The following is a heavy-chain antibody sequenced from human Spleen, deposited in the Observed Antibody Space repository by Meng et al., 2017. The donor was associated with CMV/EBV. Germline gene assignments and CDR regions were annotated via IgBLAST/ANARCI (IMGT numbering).Heavy chain of an antibody. V-gene: IGHV3-21*01. J-gene: IGHJ3*02. CDR1: GFTFSSYS. Sequence: LSLTCAASGFTFSSYSMNWVRQAPGKGLEWVSSISSSSSYIYYADSVKGRFTISRDNAKNSLYLQMNSLRAEDTAVYYCAREMERNCTNGVCYRSDAFDIWGQGTMVTVSS. CDR3: AREMERNCTNGVCYRSDAFDI. D-gene: IGHD2-8*01. CDR2: ISSSSSYI.